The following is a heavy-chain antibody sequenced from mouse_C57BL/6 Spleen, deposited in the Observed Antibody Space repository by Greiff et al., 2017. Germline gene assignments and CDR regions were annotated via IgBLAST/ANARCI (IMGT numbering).Heavy chain of an antibody. CDR3: AKLLDSYYFDY. D-gene: IGHD3-2*01. Sequence: VKLQESGPGLVAPSQSLSITCTVSGFSLTSYGVSWVRQPPGKGLEWLGAICGDGSSNYHSALLSRLSISEDNSKSQVLLKLNSLQNDDTATYYCAKLLDSYYFDYWGQGTTLTVSS. CDR1: GFSLTSYG. CDR2: ICGDGSS. J-gene: IGHJ2*01. V-gene: IGHV2-3*01.